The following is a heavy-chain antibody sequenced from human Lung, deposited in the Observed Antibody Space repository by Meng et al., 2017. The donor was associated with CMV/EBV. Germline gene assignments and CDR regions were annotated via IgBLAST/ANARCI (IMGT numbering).Heavy chain of an antibody. D-gene: IGHD6-13*01. Sequence: GGPLRFXCSASGFTFSNFAMSWVRIPPGKGLQWVSPITASGGRTYYADSLKARFTVSRANSKSTMYLQMNSLRAEDTAIYYCAKAYSSSWYRENYDYWGQGTXVTVSS. J-gene: IGHJ4*02. CDR2: ITASGGRT. CDR1: GFTFSNFA. CDR3: AKAYSSSWYRENYDY. V-gene: IGHV3-23*01.